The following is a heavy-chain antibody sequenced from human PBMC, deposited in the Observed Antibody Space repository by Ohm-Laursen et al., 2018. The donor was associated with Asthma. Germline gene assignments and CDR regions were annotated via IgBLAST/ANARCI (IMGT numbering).Heavy chain of an antibody. CDR2: INSDGSST. CDR3: ARDPLRSSGTYWGGNYFSYGMDV. D-gene: IGHD1-26*01. CDR1: GFTFSSYW. Sequence: SLRLSCAASGFTFSSYWMHWVRQAPGKGLVWVSRINSDGSSTSYADSVKGRFTISRDNAKNTLYLQMNSLRAEDTAVYFCARDPLRSSGTYWGGNYFSYGMDVWGQGTTVTVSS. V-gene: IGHV3-74*01. J-gene: IGHJ6*02.